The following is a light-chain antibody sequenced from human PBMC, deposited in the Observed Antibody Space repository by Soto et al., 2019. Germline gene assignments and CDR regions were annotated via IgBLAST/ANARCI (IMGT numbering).Light chain of an antibody. CDR2: GAS. Sequence: EIVLTQSPGTLSLSPGERATLSCRASQSVSSSYLAWYQQKPGQAPRLLIHGASSRATGIPDRFSGSGSGTEFTLTISRLEPEDFALYYCQQYGSSPWTFGQGTKVEIK. CDR3: QQYGSSPWT. V-gene: IGKV3-20*01. CDR1: QSVSSSY. J-gene: IGKJ1*01.